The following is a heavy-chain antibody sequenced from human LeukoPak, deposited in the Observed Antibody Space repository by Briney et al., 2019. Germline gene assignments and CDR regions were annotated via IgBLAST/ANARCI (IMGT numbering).Heavy chain of an antibody. J-gene: IGHJ3*02. CDR3: ARGWYYDILSGYYYDAFDI. CDR1: GFTFSSYS. V-gene: IGHV3-21*01. D-gene: IGHD3-9*01. Sequence: GGSLRLSCAASGFTFSSYSMNWVRQAPGKGLEWVSSISSSSSYIYYADSVKGRFTISRDHAKNSLYLQMNSLRAEETAVYYCARGWYYDILSGYYYDAFDIWGQGTMVTVSS. CDR2: ISSSSSYI.